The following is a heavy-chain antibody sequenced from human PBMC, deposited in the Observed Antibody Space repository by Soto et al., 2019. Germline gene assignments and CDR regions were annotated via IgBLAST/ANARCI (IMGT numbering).Heavy chain of an antibody. CDR3: ARVQVSSGWPHYFDD. CDR2: IYYSGST. J-gene: IGHJ4*02. Sequence: QVQLQESGPGLVKPSETLSLTCTVSGGSISSYYWSWIRQPPGKGLEWIGYIYYSGSTNYNPSLKSRVTISVDTSKNQFSLKLSSVTAADTAVYYCARVQVSSGWPHYFDDWGQGTLVTVSS. CDR1: GGSISSYY. D-gene: IGHD6-19*01. V-gene: IGHV4-59*01.